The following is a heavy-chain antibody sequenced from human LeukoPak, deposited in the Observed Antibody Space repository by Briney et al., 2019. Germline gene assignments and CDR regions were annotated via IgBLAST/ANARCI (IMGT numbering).Heavy chain of an antibody. CDR2: IYYSGST. Sequence: PSETLSLTCTVSGGSISSYYWSWIRQPPGKGLEWIGYIYYSGSTKYNPSLKSRVTISVDTSKNQFSLKLSSVTAADTAVYYCARHLGSGWPLFDYWGQGTLVTVSS. CDR3: ARHLGSGWPLFDY. D-gene: IGHD6-19*01. V-gene: IGHV4-59*08. CDR1: GGSISSYY. J-gene: IGHJ4*02.